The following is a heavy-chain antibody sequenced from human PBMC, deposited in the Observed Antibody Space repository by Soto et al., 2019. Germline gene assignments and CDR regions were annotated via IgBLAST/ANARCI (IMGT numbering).Heavy chain of an antibody. CDR1: GGTFSSYA. Sequence: SVKVSCKASGGTFSSYAISWVRQAPGQGLEWMGGIIPIFGTANYAQKFQGRVTITADESTSTAYMELSSLRSEDTAVYYCARDLAAREWFDPWGQGTLVTVSS. J-gene: IGHJ5*02. CDR3: ARDLAAREWFDP. D-gene: IGHD6-6*01. V-gene: IGHV1-69*13. CDR2: IIPIFGTA.